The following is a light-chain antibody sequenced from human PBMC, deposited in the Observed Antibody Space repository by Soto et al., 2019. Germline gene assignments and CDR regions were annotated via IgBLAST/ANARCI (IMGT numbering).Light chain of an antibody. Sequence: QSALTQPASVSASPGQSITISCTGTSSDVGGYNYVSWYQQHPGKAPTLLIYDVTDRPSGVSNRFSASKSGNTASLTISGLQAEDEADYFCSSYTTRNTLVFGGGTKLTVL. CDR1: SSDVGGYNY. J-gene: IGLJ2*01. V-gene: IGLV2-14*03. CDR2: DVT. CDR3: SSYTTRNTLV.